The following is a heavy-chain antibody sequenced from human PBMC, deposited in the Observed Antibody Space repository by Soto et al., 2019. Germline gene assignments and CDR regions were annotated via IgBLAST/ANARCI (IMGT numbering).Heavy chain of an antibody. CDR3: ATETYYDFWSGYYGAFDI. V-gene: IGHV1-69*04. CDR1: GGTFSSYT. J-gene: IGHJ3*02. D-gene: IGHD3-3*01. Sequence: ASVKVSCKASGGTFSSYTISWERQAPGQGLEWMGRIIPILGIANYAQKFQGRVTITADKSTSTAYMELSSLRSEDTAVYYCATETYYDFWSGYYGAFDIWCPGTMVTVSS. CDR2: IIPILGIA.